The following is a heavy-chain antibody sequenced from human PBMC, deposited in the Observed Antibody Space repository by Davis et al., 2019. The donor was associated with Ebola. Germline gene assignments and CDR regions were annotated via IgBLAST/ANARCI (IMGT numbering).Heavy chain of an antibody. Sequence: GSLRLSCAASGFTVSSNYMSWVRQAPGKGLEWIGEINHSGSTNYNPSLKSRVTISVDTSKNQFSLKLSSVTAADTAVYYCARGPHYYGMDVWGQGTTVTVSS. J-gene: IGHJ6*02. CDR3: ARGPHYYGMDV. CDR2: INHSGST. CDR1: GFTVSSNY. V-gene: IGHV4-34*01.